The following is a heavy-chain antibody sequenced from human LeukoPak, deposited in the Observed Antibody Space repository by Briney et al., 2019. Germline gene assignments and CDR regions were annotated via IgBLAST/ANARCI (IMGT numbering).Heavy chain of an antibody. CDR3: TTDYSKSAPHYYMDV. CDR2: IKSKIDGGTT. J-gene: IGHJ6*03. CDR1: GFTFTNAG. V-gene: IGHV3-15*01. D-gene: IGHD4-11*01. Sequence: GGCLRLSCAASGFTFTNAGMSWVRQAPGKGLEWVGRIKSKIDGGTTDYTAPVKGRFTFSRDDSENTLYLQMNSLKTGDSAVYYCTTDYSKSAPHYYMDVWGKGTTITVSS.